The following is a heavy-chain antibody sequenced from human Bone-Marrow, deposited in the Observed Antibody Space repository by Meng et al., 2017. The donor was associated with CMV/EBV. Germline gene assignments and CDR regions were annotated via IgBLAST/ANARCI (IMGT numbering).Heavy chain of an antibody. Sequence: SETLSLTCTVSGGSIRTGSYYLGWLRQPPGKGLEWIGSIYSFGRNYYNPSLKSRVTMSADASKNQFSLKLASVTAADTAVYYCARVVVAPVVLIDSWGQGTLVTVSS. CDR2: IYSFGRN. V-gene: IGHV4-39*07. D-gene: IGHD2-2*01. CDR3: ARVVVAPVVLIDS. CDR1: GGSIRTGSYY. J-gene: IGHJ4*02.